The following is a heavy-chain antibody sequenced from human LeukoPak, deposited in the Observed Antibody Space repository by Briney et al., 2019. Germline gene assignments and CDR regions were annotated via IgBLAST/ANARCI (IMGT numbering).Heavy chain of an antibody. CDR1: GYTFINYG. CDR2: ISAYNGNT. CDR3: ARGPGITMVRGVIEGNWFDP. Sequence: EASVKVSCKASGYTFINYGISWVRQAPGQGLEWMGWISAYNGNTNYVQKFQGRVTMTTDTSTSTAHMELWSLRSDDTAVYYCARGPGITMVRGVIEGNWFDPWGQGTLVTVSS. V-gene: IGHV1-18*01. J-gene: IGHJ5*02. D-gene: IGHD3-10*01.